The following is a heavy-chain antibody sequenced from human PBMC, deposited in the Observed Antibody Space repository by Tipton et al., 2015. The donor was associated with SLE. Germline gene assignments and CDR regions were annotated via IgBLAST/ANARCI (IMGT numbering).Heavy chain of an antibody. D-gene: IGHD2-2*01. Sequence: SLRLSCAASGFTFNNYAMSWVRQAPGKGLEWVSVVSGGGGSTYYADSVRGRLTFSRDNSKNTLYLQMNSLRAEDTAVYYCAKVRGEYQLLFAFDYWGQGTLVTVSS. CDR3: AKVRGEYQLLFAFDY. J-gene: IGHJ4*02. V-gene: IGHV3-23*01. CDR1: GFTFNNYA. CDR2: VSGGGGST.